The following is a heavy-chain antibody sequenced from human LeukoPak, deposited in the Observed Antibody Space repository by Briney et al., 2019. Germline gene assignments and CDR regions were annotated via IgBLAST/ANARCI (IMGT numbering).Heavy chain of an antibody. V-gene: IGHV3-48*01. D-gene: IGHD2-15*01. CDR3: ARDVGDCSGGSCSGWFAS. Sequence: GGSLRLSCAASAFTFSSYSTSWVRHAPGKWLEWVSYISTSSAVMYYADSVKGRFTISRDGARNSVSLQMNSLRADDAAVYDCARDVGDCSGGSCSGWFASWGQGTLVIVSS. CDR1: AFTFSSYS. J-gene: IGHJ5*01. CDR2: ISTSSAVM.